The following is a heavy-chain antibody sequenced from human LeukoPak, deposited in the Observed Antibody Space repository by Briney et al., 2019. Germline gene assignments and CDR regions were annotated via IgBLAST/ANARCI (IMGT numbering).Heavy chain of an antibody. J-gene: IGHJ5*01. V-gene: IGHV4-34*01. D-gene: IGHD3-10*01. CDR2: INHSGSA. CDR3: ARRPRGVIIKTWFDS. Sequence: PSETLSLTCAVYDGSFSGYYCSWIRQPPGKGLEWIGEINHSGSANYNPSLKSRVTILLDMSKNQFSLNLSSVTAADTAVYYCARRPRGVIIKTWFDSWGQGTLVTVSS. CDR1: DGSFSGYY.